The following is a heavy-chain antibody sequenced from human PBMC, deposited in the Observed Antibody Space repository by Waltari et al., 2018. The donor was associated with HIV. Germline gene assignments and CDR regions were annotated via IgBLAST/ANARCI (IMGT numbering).Heavy chain of an antibody. J-gene: IGHJ4*02. V-gene: IGHV4-34*01. CDR1: GGSFNDYF. Sequence: QVQLQQWGAGLLKPSETLSLTCAVYGGSFNDYFWGWIRKPPGKGLEWIGEINHSGSTNYNLSLESRVTFSVDTSKNQFSLNLTSVTAADTAVYYCARGQIWLSNARAFDYWGQGTLVTVSS. CDR3: ARGQIWLSNARAFDY. CDR2: INHSGST. D-gene: IGHD5-18*01.